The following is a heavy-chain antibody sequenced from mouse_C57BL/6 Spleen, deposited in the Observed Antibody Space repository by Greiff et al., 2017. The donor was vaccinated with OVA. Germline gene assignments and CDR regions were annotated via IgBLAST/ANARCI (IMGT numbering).Heavy chain of an antibody. CDR3: ERLYGSPYFDY. V-gene: IGHV1-52*01. D-gene: IGHD1-1*01. Sequence: VQLQQPGAELVRPGSSVKLSCKASGYTFTSYWMHWVKQRPIQGLEWIGNIDPSDSETHYNQKFKDKATLTVDKSSSTAYMQLSSLTSEDSAVYYCERLYGSPYFDYWGQGTTLTVSS. CDR2: IDPSDSET. CDR1: GYTFTSYW. J-gene: IGHJ2*01.